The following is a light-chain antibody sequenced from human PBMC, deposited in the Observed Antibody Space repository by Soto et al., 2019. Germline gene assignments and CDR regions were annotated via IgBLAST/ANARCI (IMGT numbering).Light chain of an antibody. CDR2: DNG. CDR3: AAWDDSLNSWL. CDR1: SSNIGSNT. Sequence: QSVLTQPPSASGTPGQRVAISCSGSSSNIGSNTVSWYQQLPGTAPKVLIYDNGQRPSGVPDRFSGSRSGTSASLAISGLQSEDEADYYCAAWDDSLNSWLFGGGTKVTVL. J-gene: IGLJ3*02. V-gene: IGLV1-44*01.